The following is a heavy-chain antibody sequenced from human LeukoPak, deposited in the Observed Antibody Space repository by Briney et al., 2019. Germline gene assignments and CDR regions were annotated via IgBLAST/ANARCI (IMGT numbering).Heavy chain of an antibody. J-gene: IGHJ4*02. CDR1: GYTFTSYA. Sequence: ASVKVSCTASGYTFTSYAMNWVRQAPGQGLEWMGWISAYNGNTNYAQKLQGRVTMTTDTSTSTAYMELRSLRSDDTAVYYCARDYPLYYDFWSGSDYWGQGTLVTVSS. CDR2: ISAYNGNT. D-gene: IGHD3-3*01. V-gene: IGHV1-18*01. CDR3: ARDYPLYYDFWSGSDY.